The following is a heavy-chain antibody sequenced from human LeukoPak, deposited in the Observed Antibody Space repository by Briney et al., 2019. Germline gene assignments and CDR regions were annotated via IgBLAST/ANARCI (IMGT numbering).Heavy chain of an antibody. CDR3: ARHDGYGTYYYYMDV. J-gene: IGHJ6*03. CDR1: GYSFTSYW. Sequence: GASLKISCKGSGYSFTSYWIGWGRQMPGKGLEWMGIIYPGDSDTRYSPSFQGQVTISADKSISTAYLQWSSLKASDTAMYYCARHDGYGTYYYYMDVWGKGTTVTVSS. V-gene: IGHV5-51*01. D-gene: IGHD5-18*01. CDR2: IYPGDSDT.